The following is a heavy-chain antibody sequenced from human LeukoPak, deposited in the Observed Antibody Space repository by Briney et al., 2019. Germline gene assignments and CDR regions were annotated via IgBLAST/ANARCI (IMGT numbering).Heavy chain of an antibody. D-gene: IGHD6-19*01. CDR2: ISNTTYT. Sequence: GGSLRLSCAASGFTFSVYSMSWIRQAPEKGLEWVSSISNTTYTYYADSVKGRFTISRDNSKNSLYLQMNSLTAEDTALYYCARDGSGWSRDVWGQGTTVTVSS. J-gene: IGHJ6*02. V-gene: IGHV3-21*01. CDR1: GFTFSVYS. CDR3: ARDGSGWSRDV.